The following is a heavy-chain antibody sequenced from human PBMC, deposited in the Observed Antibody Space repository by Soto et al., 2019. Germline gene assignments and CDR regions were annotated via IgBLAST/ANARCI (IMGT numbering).Heavy chain of an antibody. V-gene: IGHV4-31*03. D-gene: IGHD2-2*01. CDR3: ARGQVVVVPAAILPRYFAY. CDR1: GGSISSGGYY. CDR2: INYSGST. J-gene: IGHJ4*02. Sequence: SETLSLTCTVSGGSISSGGYYWSWIRQHPGKGLEWIGDINYSGSTYYNPSLKSRVTISVDTSKNQFSLKLSSVTAADTAVYYCARGQVVVVPAAILPRYFAYWGQGTLVTVSS.